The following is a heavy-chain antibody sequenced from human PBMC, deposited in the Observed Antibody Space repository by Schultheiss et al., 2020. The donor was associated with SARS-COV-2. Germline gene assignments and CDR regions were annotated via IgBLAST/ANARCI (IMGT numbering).Heavy chain of an antibody. CDR1: GGSFSGYS. D-gene: IGHD3-22*01. V-gene: IGHV4-34*01. Sequence: SETLSLTCALYGGSFSGYSWTWIRQPPGKGLEWIGSIYHSGSTYYNPSLKSRVTISVDTSKNQFSLKLSSVTAADTAVYYCARDNLPYYYDSSGYWDYWGQGTLVTVSS. J-gene: IGHJ4*02. CDR3: ARDNLPYYYDSSGYWDY. CDR2: IYHSGST.